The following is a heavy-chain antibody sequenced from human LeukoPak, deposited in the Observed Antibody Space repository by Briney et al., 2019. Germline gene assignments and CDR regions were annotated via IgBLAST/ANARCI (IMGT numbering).Heavy chain of an antibody. CDR2: IIPIFGTA. D-gene: IGHD2-2*01. Sequence: GASVKVSCKVSGDSLSELSMHWVRQAPGQGLEWMGGIIPIFGTANYAQKFQGRVTITADESTSTAYMELSSLRSEDTAVYYCARQSRVPAAPFDYWGQGTLVTVSS. V-gene: IGHV1-69*13. CDR1: GDSLSELS. J-gene: IGHJ4*02. CDR3: ARQSRVPAAPFDY.